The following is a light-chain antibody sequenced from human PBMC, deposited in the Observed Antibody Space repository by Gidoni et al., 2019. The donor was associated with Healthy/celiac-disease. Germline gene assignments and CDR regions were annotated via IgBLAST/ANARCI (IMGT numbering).Light chain of an antibody. Sequence: DSQMTQSLSSLSASVGDRVTITCRASQSISSYLNWYQQKPGKAPKLLIYAASSLQSGVPSRFSGSGSGTDFTLTISSLQPEDFATYYCQQCYSTPGTFGQGTKLEIK. CDR3: QQCYSTPGT. CDR1: QSISSY. V-gene: IGKV1-39*01. J-gene: IGKJ2*02. CDR2: AAS.